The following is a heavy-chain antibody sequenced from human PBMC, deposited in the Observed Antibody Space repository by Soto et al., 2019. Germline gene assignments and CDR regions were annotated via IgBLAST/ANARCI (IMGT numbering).Heavy chain of an antibody. Sequence: QVQLVQSGAEVKKPGDSVKVSCKASGYTFTNYVIHWVRQAPGQRPEWMGWINTGSGNTKYSQKFQGRVTITRDTSASTAFMELTSLRFEDTSVYYCARDASSSSSVIGYFGCWGQGTLVTVSS. J-gene: IGHJ4*02. CDR2: INTGSGNT. CDR1: GYTFTNYV. CDR3: ARDASSSSSVIGYFGC. D-gene: IGHD6-6*01. V-gene: IGHV1-3*04.